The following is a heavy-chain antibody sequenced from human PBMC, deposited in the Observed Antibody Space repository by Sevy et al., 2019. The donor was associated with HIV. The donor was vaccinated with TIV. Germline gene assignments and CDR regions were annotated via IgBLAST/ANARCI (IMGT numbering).Heavy chain of an antibody. CDR3: AHGWFEGVYYYGMDV. V-gene: IGHV4-39*01. CDR2: IYYSGST. Sequence: SETLSLTCTVSGGSISSSSYYWGWIRQPPGKGLEWIGSIYYSGSTYYNPSLKSRVTISVDTSKNQFSLKLSSVTAADTAVYYCAHGWFEGVYYYGMDVWGQGTTVTVSS. CDR1: GGSISSSSYY. J-gene: IGHJ6*02. D-gene: IGHD3-10*01.